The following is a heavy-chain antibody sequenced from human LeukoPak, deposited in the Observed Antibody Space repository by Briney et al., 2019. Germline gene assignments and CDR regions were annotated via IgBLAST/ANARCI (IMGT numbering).Heavy chain of an antibody. CDR1: GGTFSSYA. D-gene: IGHD2-2*01. CDR3: ARAVVPAASGLRFDY. J-gene: IGHJ4*02. CDR2: IIPILGIA. V-gene: IGHV1-69*04. Sequence: ASVKVSCKASGGTFSSYAISWVRQAPGQGLEWMGRIIPILGIANYAQKFQGRVTITADKSTSTAYMELSSLRSEDTAVYYCARAVVPAASGLRFDYWGQGTLVTVSS.